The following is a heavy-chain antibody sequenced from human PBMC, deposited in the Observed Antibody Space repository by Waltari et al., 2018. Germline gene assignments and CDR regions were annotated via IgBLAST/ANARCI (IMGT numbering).Heavy chain of an antibody. J-gene: IGHJ4*01. CDR3: ARIPGDKVGATGRDY. D-gene: IGHD1-26*01. Sequence: QVQLQQWGAGLLKPSETLSLTCAVYGGSFSGYYWSWHRQPPGKGLEWIGEINHSGSTNYNPSLKSRVTISVDTSKNQFSLKLSSVTAADTAVYYCARIPGDKVGATGRDYWGQGTLVTVSS. V-gene: IGHV4-34*01. CDR1: GGSFSGYY. CDR2: INHSGST.